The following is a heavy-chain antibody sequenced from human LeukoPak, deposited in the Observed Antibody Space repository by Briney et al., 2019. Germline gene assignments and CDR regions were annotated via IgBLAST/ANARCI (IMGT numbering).Heavy chain of an antibody. CDR1: GFTFSSYA. V-gene: IGHV3-30-3*01. D-gene: IGHD3-22*01. CDR3: ARDYDSSGYYYY. J-gene: IGHJ4*02. Sequence: QPGGPLRLSCAASGFTFSSYAMHWVRQAPGKGLEWVAVISYDGSNKYYADSVKGRFTISRDNSKNTLYLQMNSLRAEDTAVYYCARDYDSSGYYYYWGQGTLVTVSS. CDR2: ISYDGSNK.